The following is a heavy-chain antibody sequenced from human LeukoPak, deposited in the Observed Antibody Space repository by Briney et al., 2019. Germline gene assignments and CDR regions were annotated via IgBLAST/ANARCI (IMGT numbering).Heavy chain of an antibody. Sequence: NPSETLSLTCAVYGGSFSGYYWSWIRQPPGKGLEWIGEINHSGSTNYNPSLKSRVTISVDTSKNQFSLKLSSVTAADTAVYYCARDYLLRQHHWFDPWGQGTLVTVSS. J-gene: IGHJ5*02. CDR3: ARDYLLRQHHWFDP. V-gene: IGHV4-34*01. D-gene: IGHD3-22*01. CDR2: INHSGST. CDR1: GGSFSGYY.